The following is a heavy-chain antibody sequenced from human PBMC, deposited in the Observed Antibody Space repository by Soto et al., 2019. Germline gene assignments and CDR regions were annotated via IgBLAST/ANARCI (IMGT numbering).Heavy chain of an antibody. D-gene: IGHD4-17*01. J-gene: IGHJ5*02. Sequence: QVQLVQSGAEVKKPGASVKVSCKASGYTFTSYDINWVRQATGQGLEYLGWMNPNSGNTAYVQKFQGRVTMTWDTSITTAYMELSSLRSEDTAVYFCARGLKYGAYSRWFDPWGQGTLVTVYS. CDR3: ARGLKYGAYSRWFDP. V-gene: IGHV1-8*01. CDR1: GYTFTSYD. CDR2: MNPNSGNT.